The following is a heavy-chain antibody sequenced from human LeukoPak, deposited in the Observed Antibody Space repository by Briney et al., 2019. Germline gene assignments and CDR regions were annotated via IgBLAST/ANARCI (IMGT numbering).Heavy chain of an antibody. V-gene: IGHV4-4*02. J-gene: IGHJ3*02. CDR2: IYHSGST. D-gene: IGHD2-2*02. CDR3: ARDPIPMTGRAFDI. CDR1: GGSLSSDNW. Sequence: SETLSLTCTVSGGSLSSDNWWNWLRQPPGKGLEWIGDIYHSGSTNYNPSLKSRVTISLDESKNQFSLKLISVTAADTAVYYCARDPIPMTGRAFDIWAQGIMVTVSS.